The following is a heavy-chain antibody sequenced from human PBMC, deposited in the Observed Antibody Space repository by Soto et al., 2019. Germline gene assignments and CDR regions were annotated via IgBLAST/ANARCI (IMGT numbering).Heavy chain of an antibody. CDR2: ISYDGSNK. CDR3: AREDSGSYVYYYYYYGMDV. D-gene: IGHD1-26*01. V-gene: IGHV3-30-3*01. J-gene: IGHJ6*02. CDR1: GFTFSSYG. Sequence: QVQLVESGGGVVQPGRSLRLSCAASGFTFSSYGMHSVRQAPGKGLEWVAVISYDGSNKYNADSVKGRFTISRDNSKNTLYLQMNSLRAEDTAVYYCAREDSGSYVYYYYYYGMDVWGQGTTVTVSS.